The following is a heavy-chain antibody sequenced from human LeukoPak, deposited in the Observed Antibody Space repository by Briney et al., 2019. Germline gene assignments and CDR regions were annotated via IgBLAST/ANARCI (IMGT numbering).Heavy chain of an antibody. CDR3: ARDHTRGYFDY. J-gene: IGHJ4*02. CDR2: ISGSGGRA. V-gene: IGHV3-23*01. CDR1: GFTFRTYD. D-gene: IGHD3-10*01. Sequence: GGSLRLSCADSGFTFRTYDMSWVRQAPGKGLEWVSAISGSGGRAYYADSVEGRFTFSRDNSKNTLWLQMNSLKAEDTAVYYSARDHTRGYFDYWGQGTLVTVSS.